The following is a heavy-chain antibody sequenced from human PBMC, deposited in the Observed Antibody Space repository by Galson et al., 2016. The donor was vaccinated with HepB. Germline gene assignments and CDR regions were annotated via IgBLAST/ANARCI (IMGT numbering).Heavy chain of an antibody. CDR2: ISGRGDNT. CDR1: GFTFSSYA. V-gene: IGHV3-23*01. Sequence: SLRLSCAASGFTFSSYAMTWVRQAPGKGLQWVSAISGRGDNTYYADSMKGRFSISRDNSNNTLFLQMNSLRAEDTAVYYCVKGGGGNNGDYWGQGTLVTVSS. J-gene: IGHJ4*02. CDR3: VKGGGGNNGDY. D-gene: IGHD2-8*01.